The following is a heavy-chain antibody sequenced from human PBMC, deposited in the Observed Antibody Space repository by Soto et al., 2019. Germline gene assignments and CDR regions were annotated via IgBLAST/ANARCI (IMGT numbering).Heavy chain of an antibody. J-gene: IGHJ4*02. CDR1: GYTFTANY. V-gene: IGHV1-2*02. CDR3: ARVDGYSFARGGDY. D-gene: IGHD5-18*01. CDR2: INPNSGDT. Sequence: ASVKVSCKASGYTFTANYMHWVRQARGQGLEWMGWINPNSGDTNYAQEFQGRVTMTRDTSINTAYMELSRLRSDDTAVYYCARVDGYSFARGGDYWGQGTLVTVSS.